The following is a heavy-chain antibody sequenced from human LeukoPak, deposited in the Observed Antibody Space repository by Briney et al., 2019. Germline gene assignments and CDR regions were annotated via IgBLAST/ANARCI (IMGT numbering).Heavy chain of an antibody. V-gene: IGHV1-24*01. CDR2: FDPEDGET. CDR3: ATLSEQLWSNFDY. CDR1: GYTLTELS. D-gene: IGHD5-18*01. Sequence: GASVKVSCKVSGYTLTELSMHWERQAPGKGLEWMGGFDPEDGETIYAQKFQGRVTMTEDTSTDTAYMELSSLRSEDTAVYYCATLSEQLWSNFDYWGQGTLVTVSS. J-gene: IGHJ4*02.